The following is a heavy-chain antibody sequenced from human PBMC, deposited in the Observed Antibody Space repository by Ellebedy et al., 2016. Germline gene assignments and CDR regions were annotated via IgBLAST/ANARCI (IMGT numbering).Heavy chain of an antibody. CDR1: GFTFSSYG. CDR3: AREGGNDAFFDY. V-gene: IGHV3-33*01. CDR2: IWYDGSNK. Sequence: GGSLRLXXAASGFTFSSYGMHWVRQAPGKGLEWVAVIWYDGSNKYYADSVKGRFTISRDNSKNTLYLQMNSLRAEDTAVYYCAREGGNDAFFDYWGQGTLVTVSS. J-gene: IGHJ4*02. D-gene: IGHD5-12*01.